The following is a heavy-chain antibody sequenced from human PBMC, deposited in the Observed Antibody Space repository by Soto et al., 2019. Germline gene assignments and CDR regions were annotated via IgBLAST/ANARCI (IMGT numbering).Heavy chain of an antibody. V-gene: IGHV3-33*01. CDR2: ILYDGSEK. D-gene: IGHD6-19*01. CDR1: GFMFDSYG. J-gene: IGHJ4*02. CDR3: AREPGRIAVAGFDY. Sequence: QVQLVESGGGVVQPGRSLRLSCVASGFMFDSYGMHWVRQAPGKGLEWVAIILYDGSEKYHADSVKGRFTISRDNSKNTLYLQMNSLRAEDTDLYYCAREPGRIAVAGFDYWGQGTLVTVSS.